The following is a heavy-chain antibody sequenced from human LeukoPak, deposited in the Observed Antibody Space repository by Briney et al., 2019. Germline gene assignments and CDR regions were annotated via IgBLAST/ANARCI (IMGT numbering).Heavy chain of an antibody. CDR2: TYYRSKWYN. CDR1: GDSVSSNNAV. CDR3: ARELYSSSSGTDAFDI. J-gene: IGHJ3*02. Sequence: SQTLSLTCAISGDSVSSNNAVWSWIRQSPSRGLEWLGRTYYRSKWYNDYAVSVRSRITINPDTSKNQFSLQLNSVTPEDTAVYYCARELYSSSSGTDAFDIWGQGTMVTVSS. D-gene: IGHD6-6*01. V-gene: IGHV6-1*01.